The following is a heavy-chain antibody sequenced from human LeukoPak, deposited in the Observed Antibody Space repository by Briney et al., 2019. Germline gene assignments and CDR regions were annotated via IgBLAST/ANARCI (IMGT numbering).Heavy chain of an antibody. D-gene: IGHD6-19*01. CDR2: IIPIFGTA. CDR1: GGTFSSYA. Sequence: SVNVSCKASGGTFSSYAISWVRQAPGQELEWMGGIIPIFGTANYAQKFQGRVTITADKSTSTAYMELSSLRSEDTAVYYCARGLAVAGRNYYYYGMDVWGKGTTVTVSS. CDR3: ARGLAVAGRNYYYYGMDV. J-gene: IGHJ6*04. V-gene: IGHV1-69*06.